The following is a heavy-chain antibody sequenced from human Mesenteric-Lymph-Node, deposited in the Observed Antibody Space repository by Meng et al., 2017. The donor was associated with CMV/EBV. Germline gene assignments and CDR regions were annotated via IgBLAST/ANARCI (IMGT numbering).Heavy chain of an antibody. CDR1: GFPFSRSW. D-gene: IGHD6-13*01. CDR3: ASTSSSWFPLDY. J-gene: IGHJ4*02. Sequence: CAASGFPFSRSWMSWVRQAPGKGLEWVANIKQDGSEKYYVDSVKGRFTISRDNAKNSLYLQMNSLRAEDTAVYYCASTSSSWFPLDYWGQGTLVTVSS. V-gene: IGHV3-7*01. CDR2: IKQDGSEK.